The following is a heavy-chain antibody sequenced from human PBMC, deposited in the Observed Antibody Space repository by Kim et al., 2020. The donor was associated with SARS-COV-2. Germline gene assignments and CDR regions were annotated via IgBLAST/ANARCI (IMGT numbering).Heavy chain of an antibody. CDR1: GYTFTSYY. J-gene: IGHJ4*02. CDR2: INPGGGNT. D-gene: IGHD6-25*01. CDR3: VARGGSGWAEFEDFDY. Sequence: ASVKVSCKASGYTFTSYYIHWVRQAPGQGLEWMGIINPGGGNTGYAQRFQGRLTMTMDTSTSTVYMDVSSLRSDDTAVYFCVARGGSGWAEFEDFDYWGQGTQVTVSS. V-gene: IGHV1-46*01.